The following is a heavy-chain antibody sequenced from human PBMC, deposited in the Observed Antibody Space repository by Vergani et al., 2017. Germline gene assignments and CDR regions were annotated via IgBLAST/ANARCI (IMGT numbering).Heavy chain of an antibody. D-gene: IGHD3-10*01. J-gene: IGHJ6*03. CDR1: GFTFSSYG. CDR2: ISYDGSNK. CDR3: AKDPYGSVSNDYYYYYMDV. Sequence: QVQLVESGGGVVQPGRSLRLSCAASGFTFSSYGMHWVRQAPGKGLEWVAVISYDGSNKYYADSVKGRFTISRDNSKTTLYLQLNSLRAEGTAVYYGAKDPYGSVSNDYYYYYMDVWGKGTTVTVSS. V-gene: IGHV3-30*18.